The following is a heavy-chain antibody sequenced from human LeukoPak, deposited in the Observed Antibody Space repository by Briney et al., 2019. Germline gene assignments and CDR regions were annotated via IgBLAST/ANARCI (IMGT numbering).Heavy chain of an antibody. V-gene: IGHV1-46*01. Sequence: ASGKVSCKASGYTFTSYYIHWVRQAPGQGLEWMGIINPTGGSTIYAQRFQGRVTMTRDKSTSSVYMDLSTLTSEDTAVYYCARAEWSLGGHDAFDIWGQGTMVTVSS. CDR1: GYTFTSYY. CDR2: INPTGGST. J-gene: IGHJ3*02. D-gene: IGHD3-3*01. CDR3: ARAEWSLGGHDAFDI.